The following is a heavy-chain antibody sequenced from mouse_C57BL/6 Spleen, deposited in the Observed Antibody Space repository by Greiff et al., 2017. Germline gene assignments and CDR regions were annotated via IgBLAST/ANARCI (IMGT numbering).Heavy chain of an antibody. CDR3: ARQLRLRAMDY. CDR2: IDPSDSYT. CDR1: GYTFTSYW. D-gene: IGHD3-2*02. J-gene: IGHJ4*01. V-gene: IGHV1-50*01. Sequence: QVQLQQPGAELVKPGASVKLSCKASGYTFTSYWMQWVKQRPGQGLEWIGGIDPSDSYTNYNQKFKGKATLTVDTSSSTAYMQLSSLTSEDSAVYYCARQLRLRAMDYWGQGTSVTVSS.